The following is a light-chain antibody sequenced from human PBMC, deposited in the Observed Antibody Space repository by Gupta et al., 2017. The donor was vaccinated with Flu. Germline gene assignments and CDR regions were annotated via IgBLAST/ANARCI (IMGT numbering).Light chain of an antibody. CDR2: EVS. J-gene: IGLJ2*01. CDR3: SSYTSSSTPHVV. Sequence: HSAPTQPASVSVSPGQSIIISWTGTSSDVGGYSYVSWYQQHPGKAPKLMIYEVSNRPSGVSNRFSGSKSGNTASPTISGLQAGDKADEYCSSYTSSSTPHVVFGGGTKLTVL. V-gene: IGLV2-14*01. CDR1: SSDVGGYSY.